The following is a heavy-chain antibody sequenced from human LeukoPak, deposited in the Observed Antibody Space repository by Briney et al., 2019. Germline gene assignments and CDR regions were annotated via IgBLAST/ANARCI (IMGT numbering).Heavy chain of an antibody. D-gene: IGHD6-13*01. CDR3: ARDLEAAAGTIFDY. J-gene: IGHJ4*02. V-gene: IGHV3-48*02. CDR1: GFTFSSYR. CDR2: ISSSSSTI. Sequence: PGGSLRLSCAASGFTFSSYRMNWVRQAPGKGLEGVSSISSSSSTIYYADSVKGRFTISRDNAENSLYLQMNSLRDEDTAVYYCARDLEAAAGTIFDYWGQGTLVTVSS.